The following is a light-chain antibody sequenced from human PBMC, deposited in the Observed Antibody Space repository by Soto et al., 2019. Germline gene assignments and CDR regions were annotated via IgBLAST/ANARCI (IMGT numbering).Light chain of an antibody. Sequence: QSALTQPASVSGSPGQSITISCTGTSSDVGGYKYVSWYQQHPGKVPKLMIYDIRNRPSGVSNRFSGSKSGNTASLTISGLQAEDEADYYCSSYTSSSTRVFGTGTKLTVL. CDR1: SSDVGGYKY. J-gene: IGLJ1*01. CDR3: SSYTSSSTRV. V-gene: IGLV2-14*03. CDR2: DIR.